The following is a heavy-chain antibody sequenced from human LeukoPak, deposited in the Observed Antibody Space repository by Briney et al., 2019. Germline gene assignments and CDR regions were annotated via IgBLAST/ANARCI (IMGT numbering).Heavy chain of an antibody. D-gene: IGHD2-2*01. CDR1: GFTFSSYA. Sequence: PGRSLRLSCAASGFTFSSYAMHWVRQAPAKGLEWVAVISYDGSNKYYADSVKGRFTISRDNSKNTLYLQMNSLRAEDTAVYYCARNRQYQLLSRYYGMDVWGKGTTVTVSS. CDR3: ARNRQYQLLSRYYGMDV. V-gene: IGHV3-30*04. J-gene: IGHJ6*04. CDR2: ISYDGSNK.